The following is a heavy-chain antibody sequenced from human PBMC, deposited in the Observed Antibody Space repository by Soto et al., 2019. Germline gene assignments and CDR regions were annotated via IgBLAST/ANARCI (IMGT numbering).Heavy chain of an antibody. Sequence: PSETLSLTCAVYGGSFSGYYWSWIRQPPGKGLEWIGEINHSGSTNYNPSLKSRVTISVDTSKNQFSLKLSSVTAADTAVYYCERGVMITFGGVIANGPTYYFDYWGQGTLVTVSS. CDR3: ERGVMITFGGVIANGPTYYFDY. CDR2: INHSGST. V-gene: IGHV4-34*01. J-gene: IGHJ4*02. D-gene: IGHD3-16*01. CDR1: GGSFSGYY.